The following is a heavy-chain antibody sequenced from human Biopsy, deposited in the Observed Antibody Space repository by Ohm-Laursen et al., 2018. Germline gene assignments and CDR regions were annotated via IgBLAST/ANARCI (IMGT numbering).Heavy chain of an antibody. CDR1: GGSISGYY. Sequence: TLSLTCSISGGSISGYYWSWIRQTPGKGLVGIGYIYYSGSTNYNPSLKSRVTISVDTSKNQFSLRLNSVTAADTAVYYCARATNSTGWPYYYFYGMDVWGQGTTVTVSS. D-gene: IGHD2/OR15-2a*01. CDR2: IYYSGST. V-gene: IGHV4-59*01. J-gene: IGHJ6*02. CDR3: ARATNSTGWPYYYFYGMDV.